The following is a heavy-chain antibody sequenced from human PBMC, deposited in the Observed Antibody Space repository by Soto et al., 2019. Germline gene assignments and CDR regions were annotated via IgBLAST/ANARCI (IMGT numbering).Heavy chain of an antibody. J-gene: IGHJ4*02. CDR1: GGSISSGGYY. D-gene: IGHD5-18*01. V-gene: IGHV4-31*03. Sequence: SETLSLTCTVSGGSISSGGYYWSWIRQHPGKGLEWIGYIYYSGSTYYNPSLKSRVTISVDTSKNQFSLKLSSVTAADTAVYYCARADSYGFSRDYWGQGTLVTVSS. CDR3: ARADSYGFSRDY. CDR2: IYYSGST.